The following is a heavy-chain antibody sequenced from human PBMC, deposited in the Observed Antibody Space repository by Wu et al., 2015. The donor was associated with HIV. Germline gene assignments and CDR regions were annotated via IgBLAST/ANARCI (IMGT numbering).Heavy chain of an antibody. Sequence: QVQLVQSGAEVKKPGSSVKVSCKASGGTFSTYAISWVRLAPGQGLEWMGGIIPIFGTSNYAQKFQGRVTITADESTSTAYMELSTLTSDDTAMYYCARGKWFGELIDSWGQGTLVTVSS. V-gene: IGHV1-69*12. CDR3: ARGKWFGELIDS. D-gene: IGHD3-10*01. CDR1: GGTFSTYA. CDR2: IIPIFGTS. J-gene: IGHJ4*02.